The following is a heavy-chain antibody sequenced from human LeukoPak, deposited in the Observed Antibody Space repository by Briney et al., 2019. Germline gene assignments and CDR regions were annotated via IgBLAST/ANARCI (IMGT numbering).Heavy chain of an antibody. CDR1: GYTFTGYY. D-gene: IGHD3-10*01. CDR3: ARGPSGSDY. CDR2: INPSSGGT. J-gene: IGHJ4*02. V-gene: IGHV1-2*06. Sequence: ASVKVSCKASGYTFTGYYLHWVRQAPGQGLEWMGRINPSSGGTNYAQEFQGRVTMTRDTSINTAYLDLSSLRSDDTAVYYCARGPSGSDYWGQGTLVIVSS.